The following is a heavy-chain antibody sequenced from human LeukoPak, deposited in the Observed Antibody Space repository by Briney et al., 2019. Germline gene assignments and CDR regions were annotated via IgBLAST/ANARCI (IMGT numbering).Heavy chain of an antibody. Sequence: GGSLRLSCAASGFTFSSYVMHWVRQAPGKGLEWVAIISYDGSNEYYADSVKGRFTISRDNSKNTLYLQMNSLRAADTAVYYCAKVDVSSWYSTLLPQSLDSWGLGTLVTISS. V-gene: IGHV3-30*04. D-gene: IGHD6-13*01. CDR3: AKVDVSSWYSTLLPQSLDS. CDR2: ISYDGSNE. J-gene: IGHJ4*02. CDR1: GFTFSSYV.